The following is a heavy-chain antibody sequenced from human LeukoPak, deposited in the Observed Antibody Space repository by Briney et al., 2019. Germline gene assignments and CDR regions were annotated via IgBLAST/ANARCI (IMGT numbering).Heavy chain of an antibody. J-gene: IGHJ4*02. CDR2: ISWNSGSI. D-gene: IGHD2-2*01. Sequence: GRSLRLSCTASGFTFDDYAMHWVRQAPGKGLEWVSGISWNSGSIGYADSVKGRFTISRDNAKNSLYLQMNSLRAEDMALYYCAREIRYCSSTSCYYFDYWGQGTLATVSS. V-gene: IGHV3-9*03. CDR1: GFTFDDYA. CDR3: AREIRYCSSTSCYYFDY.